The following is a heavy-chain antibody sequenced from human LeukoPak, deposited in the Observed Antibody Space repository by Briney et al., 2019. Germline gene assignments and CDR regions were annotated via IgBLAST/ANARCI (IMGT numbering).Heavy chain of an antibody. Sequence: SETLSLTCTVSGGSISSGGYYWSWIRQHPGKGLEWIGDIYYSGSTYYNPSLQSRVTLSVDTSQNQFSLKPSSVTAADTAVYYGARDSGGRFDYRGQGTLGTVSS. CDR1: GGSISSGGYY. D-gene: IGHD3-10*01. J-gene: IGHJ4*02. V-gene: IGHV4-31*03. CDR3: ARDSGGRFDY. CDR2: IYYSGST.